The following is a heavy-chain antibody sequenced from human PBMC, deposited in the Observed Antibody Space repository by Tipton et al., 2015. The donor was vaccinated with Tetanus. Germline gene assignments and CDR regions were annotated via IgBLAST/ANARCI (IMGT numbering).Heavy chain of an antibody. Sequence: TLSLTCAVFGGSFSGYYWNWIRQPPGKGLEWIGQIDHSGSTSYNPSLKSRVTISVDTSKNQFSLNLSSVTAADTAIYYCARGGDNLTFQRPTGRWFDPWGHGTLVTVSS. V-gene: IGHV4-34*01. D-gene: IGHD1-1*01. J-gene: IGHJ5*02. CDR3: ARGGDNLTFQRPTGRWFDP. CDR2: IDHSGST. CDR1: GGSFSGYY.